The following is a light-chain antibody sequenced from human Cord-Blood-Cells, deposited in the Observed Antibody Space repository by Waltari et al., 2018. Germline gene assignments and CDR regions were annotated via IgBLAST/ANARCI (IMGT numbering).Light chain of an antibody. CDR1: QSVLYSSNNKNY. J-gene: IGKJ1*01. CDR2: WAS. V-gene: IGKV4-1*01. Sequence: DIVMTQSPDSLAASLGERATINCTSGQSVLYSSNNKNYLACYQQKPGQPTKLLIDWASTRESGVPDRFSGSGSGTDFTLTISSLQAEDVAVYYCQQYYSTPLTFGQGTKVEIK. CDR3: QQYYSTPLT.